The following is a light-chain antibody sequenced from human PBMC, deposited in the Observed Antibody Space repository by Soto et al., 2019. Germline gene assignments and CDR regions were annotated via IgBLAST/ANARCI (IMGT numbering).Light chain of an antibody. J-gene: IGKJ1*01. Sequence: EIVMTQSPATLSVSPGEKATLSCRASESVSSDLVWYQQKPGQAPRLLIYGASIRATGIPARFSGSGSGTEFTLTISSLQSEDFAVYYCQQYNNWPRTFGQGTKVDI. CDR2: GAS. CDR3: QQYNNWPRT. V-gene: IGKV3D-15*01. CDR1: ESVSSD.